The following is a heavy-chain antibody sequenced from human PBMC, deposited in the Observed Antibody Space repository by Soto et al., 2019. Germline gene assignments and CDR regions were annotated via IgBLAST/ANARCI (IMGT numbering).Heavy chain of an antibody. V-gene: IGHV3-11*05. D-gene: IGHD3-10*01. J-gene: IGHJ1*01. CDR3: AAGLGVRGPTGYFQH. CDR1: GFTFSDYY. Sequence: QVQLVESGGGLVKPGGSLRLSCAASGFTFSDYYMSWIRQAPGKGLEWVSYISSSSSYTNYADSVKGRFTISRDNAKNALYLEMNSLRADDTAVYYCAAGLGVRGPTGYFQHWGQGTLVTVSS. CDR2: ISSSSSYT.